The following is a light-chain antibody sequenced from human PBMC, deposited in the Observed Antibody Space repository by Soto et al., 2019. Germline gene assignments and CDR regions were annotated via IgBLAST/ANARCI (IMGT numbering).Light chain of an antibody. CDR1: QNINNY. J-gene: IGKJ5*01. Sequence: DIQMTQSPSSLSASIGDRVTITCQASQNINNYLNWYQQKPGRDPKLPIYDASNLEAGVPSRFRGSGSETDFTFTISRLQPEDIATYYCQQYEHLPTFGQGTRLEI. CDR2: DAS. V-gene: IGKV1-33*01. CDR3: QQYEHLPT.